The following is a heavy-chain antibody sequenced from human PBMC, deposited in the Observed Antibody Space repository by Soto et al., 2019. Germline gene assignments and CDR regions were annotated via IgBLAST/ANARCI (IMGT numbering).Heavy chain of an antibody. CDR3: ARAGIAAAGIDY. Sequence: WETLPLTCAVSGGSISSSNWWSWVRQPPGKGLEWIGEIYHSGSTNYNPSLKSRVTISVDKSKNQFSLKLSSVTAADTAVYYCARAGIAAAGIDYWGQGTLVTVSS. CDR1: GGSISSSNW. D-gene: IGHD6-13*01. J-gene: IGHJ4*02. V-gene: IGHV4-4*02. CDR2: IYHSGST.